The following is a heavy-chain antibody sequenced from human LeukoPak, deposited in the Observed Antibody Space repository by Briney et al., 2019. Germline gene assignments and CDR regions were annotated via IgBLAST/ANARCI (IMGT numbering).Heavy chain of an antibody. V-gene: IGHV4-4*02. CDR1: GGSISSSNW. CDR3: ARVVRSGGRADY. Sequence: PSETLSLTCAVSGGSISSSNWWSWVRQPPGKGLEWIGEIYHSGSTNYNPSLKSRVTISVDKSKNQFSLKLNSVTAADTAVYYCARVVRSGGRADYRGQGTLVTVSS. D-gene: IGHD2-15*01. CDR2: IYHSGST. J-gene: IGHJ4*02.